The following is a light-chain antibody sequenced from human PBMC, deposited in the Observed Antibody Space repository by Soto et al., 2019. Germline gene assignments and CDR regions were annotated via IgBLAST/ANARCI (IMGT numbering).Light chain of an antibody. J-gene: IGKJ4*01. CDR3: QQRSNWPPT. CDR2: DAS. Sequence: EIVLTQSPATLSLSPGERATLSCRASQSVSTYLAWYQQKPGQAPRLLIYDASNSATGVPARFSGSGSGTDFTLTISSLAPEDFAVYYCQQRSNWPPTFGGGTKVDIK. CDR1: QSVSTY. V-gene: IGKV3-11*01.